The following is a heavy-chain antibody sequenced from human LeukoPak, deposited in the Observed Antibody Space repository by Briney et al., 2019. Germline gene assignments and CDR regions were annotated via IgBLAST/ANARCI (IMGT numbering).Heavy chain of an antibody. D-gene: IGHD5-18*01. CDR3: ARGGDSYGSYFDY. CDR2: INPNSGGT. J-gene: IGHJ4*02. Sequence: ASVTVSCKASGYTFTGYYMHWVRQAPGQGLEWMGWINPNSGGTNYAQKFQGRVTMTRDTSISTAYMELSRLRSDDTAVYYCARGGDSYGSYFDYWGQGTLVTVSS. V-gene: IGHV1-2*02. CDR1: GYTFTGYY.